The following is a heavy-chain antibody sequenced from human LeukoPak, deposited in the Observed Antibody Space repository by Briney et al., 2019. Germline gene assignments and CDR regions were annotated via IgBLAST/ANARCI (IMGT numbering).Heavy chain of an antibody. Sequence: SETLSLTCTVSGGSISSSSYYWSWVRQPPGKGLEWLGYVYNSGSTYYNPSLKSRVTISADTSKNQFSLRLSSVTAADAAVYYCVRDRELFYWGQGILVTVSS. CDR1: GGSISSSSYY. D-gene: IGHD3-10*01. CDR2: VYNSGST. V-gene: IGHV4-61*01. CDR3: VRDRELFY. J-gene: IGHJ4*02.